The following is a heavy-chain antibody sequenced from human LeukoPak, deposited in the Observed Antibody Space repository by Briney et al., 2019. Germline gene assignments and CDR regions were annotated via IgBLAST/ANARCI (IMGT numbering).Heavy chain of an antibody. Sequence: PSETLSLTCAVSGGSISSGGYYWSWIRQHPGKGLEWIGYIYYSGSTYYNPSLKSRVTISVDTSKNQFSLKLSSVTAADTAVYYCASGISSMGATFAFDIWGQGTMVTVSS. D-gene: IGHD1-26*01. J-gene: IGHJ3*02. V-gene: IGHV4-31*11. CDR3: ASGISSMGATFAFDI. CDR1: GGSISSGGYY. CDR2: IYYSGST.